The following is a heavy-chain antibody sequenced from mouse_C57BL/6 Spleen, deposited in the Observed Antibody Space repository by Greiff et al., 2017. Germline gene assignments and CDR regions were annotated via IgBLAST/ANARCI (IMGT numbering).Heavy chain of an antibody. D-gene: IGHD1-1*01. V-gene: IGHV5-4*01. Sequence: EVQGVESGGGLVKPGGSLKLSCAASGFTFSSYAMSWVRQTPEKRLEWVANISDGGSYTYYPDDVQGRFTISRDNAKNNLYLQMSHLKSEDTAMYYCASGYYGSSFLAYWGQGTLVTVSA. J-gene: IGHJ3*01. CDR1: GFTFSSYA. CDR3: ASGYYGSSFLAY. CDR2: ISDGGSYT.